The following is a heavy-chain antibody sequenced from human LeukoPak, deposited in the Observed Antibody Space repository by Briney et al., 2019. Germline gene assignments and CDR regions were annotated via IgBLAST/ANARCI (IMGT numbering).Heavy chain of an antibody. D-gene: IGHD3-3*01. CDR2: IRNDGNEE. CDR3: AKENYDFWSGYSNWFDS. V-gene: IGHV3-30*02. Sequence: GGSLRLSCAASGFTFRSYGMHWVRQAPGKGVEGVAVIRNDGNEEYYVDSVKGRFTISRDNSKKTFYLQMNDLRVEDTAVYYCAKENYDFWSGYSNWFDSWGRGTLVTVSS. CDR1: GFTFRSYG. J-gene: IGHJ5*01.